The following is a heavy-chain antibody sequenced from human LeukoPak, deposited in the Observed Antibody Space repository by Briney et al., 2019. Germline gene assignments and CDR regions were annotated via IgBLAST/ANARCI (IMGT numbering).Heavy chain of an antibody. D-gene: IGHD4/OR15-4a*01. V-gene: IGHV3-53*01. Sequence: GGSLRLSCVVSGFIVSGDYMSWVRQAPGKGLEWVSFIYSDNTHYSDSVKGRFNISRDNSKNTLYLQMNSLRAEDTAVYYCARRAGAYSHPYDYWGQGTLVTVSS. CDR1: GFIVSGDY. CDR2: IYSDNT. J-gene: IGHJ4*02. CDR3: ARRAGAYSHPYDY.